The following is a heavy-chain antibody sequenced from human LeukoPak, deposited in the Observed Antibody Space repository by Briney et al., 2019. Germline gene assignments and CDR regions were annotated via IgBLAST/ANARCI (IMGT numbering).Heavy chain of an antibody. CDR3: ATNLIRGVILNWFDP. Sequence: ASVKVSCQVSGYTLTELSMHWVRQAPGKGLEWMGGFDPEDGETIYAQKFQGRVTMTEDTSTDTAYMELSSLRSEDTAVYYCATNLIRGVILNWFDPWGQGTLVTVSS. D-gene: IGHD3-10*01. CDR1: GYTLTELS. J-gene: IGHJ5*02. CDR2: FDPEDGET. V-gene: IGHV1-24*01.